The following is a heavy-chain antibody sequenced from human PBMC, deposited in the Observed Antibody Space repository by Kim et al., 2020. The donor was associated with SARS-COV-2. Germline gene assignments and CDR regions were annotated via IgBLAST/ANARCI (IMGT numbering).Heavy chain of an antibody. D-gene: IGHD2-2*01. Sequence: GGSLRLSCEASGFTFTSYAMTWVRQAPGKGLEWVASIGITGGNTYYADSVKGRFTISRDNSRDTLFLHMNSLIAEDTAVYYCTKRTSGVWPFDYWGQGTLVTVSS. CDR1: GFTFTSYA. CDR3: TKRTSGVWPFDY. J-gene: IGHJ4*02. CDR2: IGITGGNT. V-gene: IGHV3-23*01.